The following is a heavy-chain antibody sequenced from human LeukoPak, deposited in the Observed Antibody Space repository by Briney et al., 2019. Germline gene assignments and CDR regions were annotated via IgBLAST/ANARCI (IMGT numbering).Heavy chain of an antibody. CDR2: INSDGSST. D-gene: IGHD6-13*01. V-gene: IGHV3-74*01. J-gene: IGHJ5*02. CDR3: ARGGYSSSWSSWFDP. CDR1: GFTFSSYW. Sequence: GGSLRLSCAASGFTFSSYWMHWVRQAPGKGLVWVSRINSDGSSTNYADSVKSRFSISRDNAKNTLYLQMNSLRAEDTAVYYCARGGYSSSWSSWFDPWGQGTLVTVSS.